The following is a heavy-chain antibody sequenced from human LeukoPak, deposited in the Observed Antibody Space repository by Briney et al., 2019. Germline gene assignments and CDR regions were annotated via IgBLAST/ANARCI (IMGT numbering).Heavy chain of an antibody. CDR1: GGSFSGYY. J-gene: IGHJ3*02. CDR2: INHSGST. Sequence: PSETLSLTCAVYGGSFSGYYWSWIRQPPGKGLEWIGEINHSGSTNYNPSLKSRVTISVDTSKNQFSLKLSSVTAADTAVYYCEARPYGDAFDIWGQGTMVTVSS. CDR3: EARPYGDAFDI. V-gene: IGHV4-34*01. D-gene: IGHD4-17*01.